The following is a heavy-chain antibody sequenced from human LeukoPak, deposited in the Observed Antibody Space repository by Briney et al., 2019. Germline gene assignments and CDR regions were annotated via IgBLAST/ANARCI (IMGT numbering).Heavy chain of an antibody. J-gene: IGHJ4*02. Sequence: PGRSLRLSCAASGFTFSSYDMPWVRQATGKGLEWVSAIGTAGDTYYPGSVKGRFTISRENAKNSLYLQMNSLRAGDMAVYYCARDVRSGGFDYWGQGTLVTVSS. CDR1: GFTFSSYD. D-gene: IGHD3-10*02. CDR2: IGTAGDT. V-gene: IGHV3-13*01. CDR3: ARDVRSGGFDY.